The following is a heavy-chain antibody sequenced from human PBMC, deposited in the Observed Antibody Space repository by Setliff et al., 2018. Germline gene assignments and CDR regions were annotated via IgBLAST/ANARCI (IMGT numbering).Heavy chain of an antibody. CDR2: IYTDGST. CDR3: ARVTGFSYMDV. Sequence: SETLSLTCTVSGDSMSSAKYYWSWIRQSAGKGLECIGRIYTDGSTKYNPSLNSRVTLSIDTSKNQFSLRLSSVTAADTAVYFCARVTGFSYMDVWGKGTTVTVSS. J-gene: IGHJ6*03. CDR1: GDSMSSAKYY. D-gene: IGHD3-3*01. V-gene: IGHV4-61*02.